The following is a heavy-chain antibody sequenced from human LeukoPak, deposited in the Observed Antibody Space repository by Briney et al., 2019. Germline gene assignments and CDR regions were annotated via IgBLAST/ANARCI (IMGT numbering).Heavy chain of an antibody. Sequence: SGGSLRLSCAASGFTFSNAWMSWVRQAPGKGLEWVSAISGSGGSTYYADSVKGRFTISRDNSKNTLYLQMNSLRAEDTAVYYCAKECGGDCYYFDYWGQGTLVTVSS. CDR1: GFTFSNAW. V-gene: IGHV3-23*01. CDR3: AKECGGDCYYFDY. D-gene: IGHD2-21*02. J-gene: IGHJ4*02. CDR2: ISGSGGST.